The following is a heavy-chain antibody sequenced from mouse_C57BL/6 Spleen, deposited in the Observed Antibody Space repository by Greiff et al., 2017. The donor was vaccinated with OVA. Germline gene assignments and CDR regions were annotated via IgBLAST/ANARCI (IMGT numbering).Heavy chain of an antibody. CDR1: GYTFTDYY. D-gene: IGHD3-3*01. Sequence: QVQLQQSGAELVRPGASVKLSCKASGYTFTDYYINWVKQRPGQGLEWIARIYPGSGNTYYNEKFKGKATLTAEKSSSTAYMQLRSLTSEDSAVYFCARKGPYYFDYWGQGTTLTVSS. CDR3: ARKGPYYFDY. J-gene: IGHJ2*01. V-gene: IGHV1-76*01. CDR2: IYPGSGNT.